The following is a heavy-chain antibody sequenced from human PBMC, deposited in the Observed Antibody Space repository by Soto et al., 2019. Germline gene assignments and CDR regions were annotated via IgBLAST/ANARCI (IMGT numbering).Heavy chain of an antibody. CDR2: INAGNGNT. Sequence: ASVKVSCKASGYTFTNYAMHWVRQAPGQRLEWMGWINAGNGNTKYSQKFQGRVTITRDTSASTAYMELSSLRSEDTAVYYCARLIGSSSYYYYGMDVWGQGTTVTVS. V-gene: IGHV1-3*01. CDR3: ARLIGSSSYYYYGMDV. D-gene: IGHD6-6*01. CDR1: GYTFTNYA. J-gene: IGHJ6*02.